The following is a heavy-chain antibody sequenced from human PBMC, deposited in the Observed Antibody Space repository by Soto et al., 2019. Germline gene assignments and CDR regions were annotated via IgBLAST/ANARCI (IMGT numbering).Heavy chain of an antibody. CDR1: GGTFSSYA. CDR2: IIPIFGTA. CDR3: ARDELRLGELSFYGMDV. V-gene: IGHV1-69*01. D-gene: IGHD3-16*01. Sequence: QVQLVQSGAEVQKPGSSVKVSCKASGGTFSSYAISWVRQAPGQGLEWMGGIIPIFGTANYAPKFQGRVTITADESTSTAYMELSSLRSEDTAVYYCARDELRLGELSFYGMDVWGQGTTVTVSS. J-gene: IGHJ6*02.